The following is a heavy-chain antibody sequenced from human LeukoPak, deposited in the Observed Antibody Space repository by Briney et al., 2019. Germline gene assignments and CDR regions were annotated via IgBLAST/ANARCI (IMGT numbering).Heavy chain of an antibody. CDR1: GGSISTSSYS. J-gene: IGHJ5*02. CDR3: ARSITVTNVNWFDP. D-gene: IGHD4-17*01. Sequence: SETLSLTCTVSGGSISTSSYSWGWIRQPPGKGLEWIGSIYYSGSTYYNPSLKSRVTISVDTSKNQFSLKLTSMTAADTAVYYCARSITVTNVNWFDPWGQGTLVTVSS. CDR2: IYYSGST. V-gene: IGHV4-39*07.